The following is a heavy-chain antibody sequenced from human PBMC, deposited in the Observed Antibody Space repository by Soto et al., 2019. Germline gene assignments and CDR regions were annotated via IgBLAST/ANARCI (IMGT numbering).Heavy chain of an antibody. CDR2: ISSSGSTI. CDR1: GFTFSSYE. CDR3: ARDPTSSGWYY. J-gene: IGHJ4*02. V-gene: IGHV3-48*03. D-gene: IGHD6-19*01. Sequence: PGGSLRLSCAASGFTFSSYEMNWVRQAPGKGLEWVSYISSSGSTIYYADSVKGRFTISRDNAKNSLYLQMNSLRAEDTAVYYCARDPTSSGWYYWGQGTLVTVSS.